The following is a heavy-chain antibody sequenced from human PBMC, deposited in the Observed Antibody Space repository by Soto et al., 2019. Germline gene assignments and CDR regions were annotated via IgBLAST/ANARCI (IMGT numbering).Heavy chain of an antibody. D-gene: IGHD3-3*01. V-gene: IGHV3-48*03. Sequence: PGGSLRLSCAASGFTFSSYEMNWVRQAPGKGLEWVSYISSSGSTIYYADSVKGRFTISRDNAKNSLYLQMNSLRAEDTAVYYCAREQYYDFWSGYPPSNWFDPWGQGTLVTVSS. CDR3: AREQYYDFWSGYPPSNWFDP. CDR2: ISSSGSTI. CDR1: GFTFSSYE. J-gene: IGHJ5*02.